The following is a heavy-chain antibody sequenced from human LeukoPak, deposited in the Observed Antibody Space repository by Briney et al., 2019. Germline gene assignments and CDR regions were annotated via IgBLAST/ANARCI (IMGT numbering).Heavy chain of an antibody. D-gene: IGHD3-10*01. J-gene: IGHJ4*02. Sequence: ASVKVSCKVSGYTLTELSMHWVRRAPGKGLEWMGGFDPEDGETIYAQKFQGRVTMTEDTSTDTAYMELSSLRSEDTAVYYCATGTYYYGSGSPRVYFGYWGQGTLVTVSS. CDR1: GYTLTELS. CDR2: FDPEDGET. CDR3: ATGTYYYGSGSPRVYFGY. V-gene: IGHV1-24*01.